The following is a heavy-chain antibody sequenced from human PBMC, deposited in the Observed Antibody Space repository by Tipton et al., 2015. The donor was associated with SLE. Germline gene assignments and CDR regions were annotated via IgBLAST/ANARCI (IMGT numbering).Heavy chain of an antibody. V-gene: IGHV4-61*02. CDR2: SSGSA. J-gene: IGHJ4*02. Sequence: TLSLTCTVSGASVSSSFHQWSWIRQPAGEGLEWIGHSSGSATYNPSLKSRVTISVDTSKNQFSLKLTSVTAADTAVYYCARDWGGEALDFWGQGTLVTVSS. CDR3: ARDWGGEALDF. D-gene: IGHD2-21*01. CDR1: GASVSSSFHQ.